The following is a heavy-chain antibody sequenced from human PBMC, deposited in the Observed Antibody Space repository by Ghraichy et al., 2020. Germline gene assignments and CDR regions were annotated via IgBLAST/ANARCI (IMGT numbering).Heavy chain of an antibody. CDR2: IDYSGST. D-gene: IGHD2-8*01. CDR3: ASGRRTLHCSDCICPNYYYYCFADV. CDR1: GDSMSSRY. J-gene: IGHJ6*01. Sequence: SETLSLTCTVSGDSMSSRYGSWIRQPPGKGLEWIGYIDYSGSTNYNPSLKSRVTLSIDTSKSELSLKLRSVTAADAAVYYCASGRRTLHCSDCICPNYYYYCFADVWCHGTTVTVSS. V-gene: IGHV4-59*11.